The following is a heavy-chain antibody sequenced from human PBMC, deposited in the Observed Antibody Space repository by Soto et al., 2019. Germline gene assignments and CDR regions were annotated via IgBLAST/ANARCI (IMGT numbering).Heavy chain of an antibody. CDR2: INAYNGNA. D-gene: IGHD3-10*01. Sequence: QVQLVQSGAEVKKPGASVKVSCKASGYTFTLYGISWVRQAPGQGLEWMGWINAYNGNANSAQKLQDRVTMTTDTSTSTAYMELRSLRSDDTAVYYCARGLEDASGSSYPVDYWGQGTLVTVSS. V-gene: IGHV1-18*01. CDR3: ARGLEDASGSSYPVDY. J-gene: IGHJ4*02. CDR1: GYTFTLYG.